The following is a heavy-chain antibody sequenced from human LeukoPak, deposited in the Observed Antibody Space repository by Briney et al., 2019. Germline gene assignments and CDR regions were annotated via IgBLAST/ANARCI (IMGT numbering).Heavy chain of an antibody. J-gene: IGHJ4*02. V-gene: IGHV1-69*01. CDR3: ARVVVGSSSGYNPYYFDY. Sequence: SVNVSRMSSVGTLRSYVISWVRQAPGQGLEWMGGIIPIFGTTNYAQKFQGRVTIAADDSTSTDYMELSSLRTDDTAVYYWARVVVGSSSGYNPYYFDYWGQGTLVTVSS. CDR1: VGTLRSYV. D-gene: IGHD3-22*01. CDR2: IIPIFGTT.